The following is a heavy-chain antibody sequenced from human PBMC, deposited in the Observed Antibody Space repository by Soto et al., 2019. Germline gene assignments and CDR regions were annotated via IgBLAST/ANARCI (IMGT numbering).Heavy chain of an antibody. CDR2: IIPIFGTA. CDR1: GGTFSSYS. J-gene: IGHJ6*02. CDR3: ARPTLTLYYYYGMDG. V-gene: IGHV1-69*13. Sequence: SVKVSCKASGGTFSSYSISWVRQAPGQWLEWMGGIIPIFGTANYAQKFQGRVTITADESTSTAYMELSSLRSEDTAVYYCARPTLTLYYYYGMDGWGQGTTVTVSS.